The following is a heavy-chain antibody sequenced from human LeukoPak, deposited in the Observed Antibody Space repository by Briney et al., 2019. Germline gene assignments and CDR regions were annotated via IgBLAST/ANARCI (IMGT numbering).Heavy chain of an antibody. CDR2: INHSGST. CDR3: ARPYCSSTSCLGGFDP. CDR1: GGSFSGYY. Sequence: PSETLSLTCAVYGGSFSGYYWSWIRQPPGKGLEWIGEINHSGSTNYNPSLKSRVTISVGTSKNQFSLKLSSMTAADTAVYFCARPYCSSTSCLGGFDPWGQGTLVTVSS. D-gene: IGHD2-2*01. J-gene: IGHJ5*02. V-gene: IGHV4-34*01.